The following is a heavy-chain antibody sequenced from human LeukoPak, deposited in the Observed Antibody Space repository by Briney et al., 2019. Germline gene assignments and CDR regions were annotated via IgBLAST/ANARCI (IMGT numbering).Heavy chain of an antibody. Sequence: GGSLRLSCAASGFTFSSYAIHWVRQAPGKGLEWVAVISYDGSNKYYADSVKGRFTISRDNSKYTLYLQMNSLRAEDTAVYYCARAYAAKNWFDPWGQGTLVTVSS. CDR2: ISYDGSNK. CDR3: ARAYAAKNWFDP. D-gene: IGHD2-15*01. V-gene: IGHV3-30-3*01. CDR1: GFTFSSYA. J-gene: IGHJ5*02.